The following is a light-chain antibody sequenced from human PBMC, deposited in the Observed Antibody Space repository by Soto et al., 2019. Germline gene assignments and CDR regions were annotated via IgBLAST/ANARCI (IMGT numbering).Light chain of an antibody. Sequence: QSALTQPASVSGSPGQSITISCTGTSSDIGGYNFVSWYQHHPGKAPKLMIFAVSNRPSGVSNRFSGSKSGNTASLTISWLQPEDEDDYFCYSYTSSSTNVFGSGTKVTV. CDR3: YSYTSSSTNV. CDR1: SSDIGGYNF. V-gene: IGLV2-14*01. J-gene: IGLJ1*01. CDR2: AVS.